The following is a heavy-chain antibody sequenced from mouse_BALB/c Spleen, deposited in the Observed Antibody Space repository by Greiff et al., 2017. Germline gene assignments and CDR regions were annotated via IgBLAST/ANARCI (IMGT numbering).Heavy chain of an antibody. CDR2: INPSTGYT. Sequence: QVQLKQSGAELAKPGASVKMSCKASGYTFTSYWMHWVKQRPGQGLEWIGYINPSTGYTEYNQKFKDKATLTADKSSSTAYMQLSSLTSEDSAVYYCASGDYRYDGGYAMDYWGQGTSVTVSS. V-gene: IGHV1-7*01. CDR1: GYTFTSYW. J-gene: IGHJ4*01. CDR3: ASGDYRYDGGYAMDY. D-gene: IGHD2-14*01.